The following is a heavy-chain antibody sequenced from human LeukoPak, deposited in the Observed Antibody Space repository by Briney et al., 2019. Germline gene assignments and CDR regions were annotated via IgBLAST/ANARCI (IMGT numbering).Heavy chain of an antibody. CDR1: GASVSSASY. Sequence: SETLSLTCTVSGASVSSASYWTWIRQPPGKGVEWIAHIYNGVNTNYNPSLKSRVTISVDTSKNQFSLRLNSVTAADTAVYYCAKEPVVPAAIPCYSDYWGQGTLVTVSS. CDR3: AKEPVVPAAIPCYSDY. J-gene: IGHJ4*02. D-gene: IGHD2-2*02. V-gene: IGHV4-61*01. CDR2: IYNGVNT.